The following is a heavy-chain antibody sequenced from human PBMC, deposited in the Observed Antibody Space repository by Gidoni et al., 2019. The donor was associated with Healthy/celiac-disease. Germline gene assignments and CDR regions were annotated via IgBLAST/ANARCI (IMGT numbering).Heavy chain of an antibody. D-gene: IGHD2-2*01. J-gene: IGHJ6*03. CDR2: ISYSGST. V-gene: IGHV4-31*03. Sequence: QVQLQESGPGLVKPSPTLSLTCTVSGGTISRGGHYRPWNRQHPGKGLEWIGYISYSGSTYYNPSLKSRVTISVDTSKNQFSLKLSSVTAADTAVYYCARDRVPAANEGRYYYYYYMDVWGKGTTVTVSS. CDR3: ARDRVPAANEGRYYYYYYMDV. CDR1: GGTISRGGHY.